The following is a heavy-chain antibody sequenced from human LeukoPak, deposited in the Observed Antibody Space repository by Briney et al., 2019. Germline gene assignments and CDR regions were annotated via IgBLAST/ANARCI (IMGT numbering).Heavy chain of an antibody. CDR3: VKDGIVATIYFGEY. V-gene: IGHV3-64D*09. D-gene: IGHD5-12*01. CDR2: ISSNGGST. CDR1: GFTFSSYA. Sequence: QPGRSLRLSCAASGFTFSSYAMHWVRQAPGKGLEYVATISSNGGSTSYADSVKGRFTISRDNSKSTLYLQMSSLRAEDTAVYYCVKDGIVATIYFGEYWGQGTLVTVSS. J-gene: IGHJ4*02.